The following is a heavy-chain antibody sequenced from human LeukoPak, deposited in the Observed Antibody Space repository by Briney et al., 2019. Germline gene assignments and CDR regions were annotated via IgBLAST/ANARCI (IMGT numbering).Heavy chain of an antibody. J-gene: IGHJ4*02. CDR1: GDPMSISSYY. D-gene: IGHD4-17*01. V-gene: IGHV4-39*01. Sequence: PSETLSLTCTVSGDPMSISSYYWGWIRKPPGEGLEWIGSLYHRGITHYNPSLKSRLTICVDTSKNQFSLKVNSVTAADTAVYYCARNGTVTVSGTKFNYFDYWGQGTLVTVSS. CDR3: ARNGTVTVSGTKFNYFDY. CDR2: LYHRGIT.